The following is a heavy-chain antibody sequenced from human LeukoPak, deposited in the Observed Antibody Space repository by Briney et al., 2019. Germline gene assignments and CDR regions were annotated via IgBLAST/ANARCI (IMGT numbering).Heavy chain of an antibody. Sequence: GGSLRLSCAASGFTFSTYWMHWGRQAPGKGLVWVSRINTDGTTTTYADSVKGRFTISRDNAKNTLYLQMNSLRAEDTAVYYCARDCRSTSCQPFDYWGQGTLVTVSS. CDR1: GFTFSTYW. CDR2: INTDGTTT. D-gene: IGHD2-2*01. J-gene: IGHJ4*02. V-gene: IGHV3-74*01. CDR3: ARDCRSTSCQPFDY.